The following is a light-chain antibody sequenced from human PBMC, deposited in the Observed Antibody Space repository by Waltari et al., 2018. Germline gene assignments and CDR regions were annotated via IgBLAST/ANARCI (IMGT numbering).Light chain of an antibody. CDR3: QTWGTGIQV. CDR1: SGHSSYA. V-gene: IGLV4-69*01. J-gene: IGLJ2*01. CDR2: VNRDGSH. Sequence: QLVLTQSPSASASLGASVKLTCTLSSGHSSYAIAWHQQQPEKGPRYLMKVNRDGSHNKGGGIPDRVSGSSSGTERYLTISSLQSEDEADYYCQTWGTGIQVFGGGTKLTVL.